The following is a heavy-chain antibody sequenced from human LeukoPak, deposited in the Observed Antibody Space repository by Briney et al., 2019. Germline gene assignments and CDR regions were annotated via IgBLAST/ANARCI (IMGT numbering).Heavy chain of an antibody. D-gene: IGHD3-10*01. CDR1: GGSFSGYY. Sequence: SETLSLTCAVYGGSFSGYYWSWIRQPPGKGLEWIGEINHSGSTNYNPSLKSRVTISVDTSKNQFSLKLSSVTAADTAVYYCARAPYGSGGCDNWGQGTLLTVSS. V-gene: IGHV4-34*01. CDR3: ARAPYGSGGCDN. CDR2: INHSGST. J-gene: IGHJ4*02.